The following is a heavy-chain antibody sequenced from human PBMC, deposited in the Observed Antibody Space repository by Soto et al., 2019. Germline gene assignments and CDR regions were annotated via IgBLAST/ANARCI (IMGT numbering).Heavy chain of an antibody. Sequence: GGSLRLSCAASGFTFSNAWMSWVRQAPGKGLEWVGRIKSKTDGGTTDYAAPVKGRFTISRDDSKNTLYLQMNSLKTEDTAVYYCTTQFRCGGDCRPYYWGQGTLVTVSS. CDR2: IKSKTDGGTT. CDR3: TTQFRCGGDCRPYY. J-gene: IGHJ4*02. CDR1: GFTFSNAW. V-gene: IGHV3-15*01. D-gene: IGHD2-21*01.